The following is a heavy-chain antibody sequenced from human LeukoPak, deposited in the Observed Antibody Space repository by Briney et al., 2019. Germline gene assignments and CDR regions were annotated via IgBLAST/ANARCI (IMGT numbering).Heavy chain of an antibody. Sequence: GASVSLSCKVSGGTFSNFAISGVRQAPGKGLEWMGGIIPICGTANYGQKSKGRVTITGDKSKSRAYMQLSSLRSEDTAVYYCASSGLGGSGNYLMPGYNCFVPWGQGTLITVSS. CDR3: ASSGLGGSGNYLMPGYNCFVP. V-gene: IGHV1-69*06. D-gene: IGHD3-10*01. CDR2: IIPICGTA. CDR1: GGTFSNFA. J-gene: IGHJ5*02.